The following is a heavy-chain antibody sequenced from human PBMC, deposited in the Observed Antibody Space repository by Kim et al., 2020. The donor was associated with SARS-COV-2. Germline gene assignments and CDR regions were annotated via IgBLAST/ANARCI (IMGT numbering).Heavy chain of an antibody. V-gene: IGHV3-7*04. CDR2: INQDGSEK. D-gene: IGHD3-16*01. Sequence: GGSLRLSCAASGFTFSTSWMTWVRQAPGKGLEWVATINQDGSEKYYVDSVKGRFTISRNNAKNSLYLQMNSLRADDTAMYYCVRGSRGDYWGQGTLGTVSS. CDR1: GFTFSTSW. J-gene: IGHJ4*02. CDR3: VRGSRGDY.